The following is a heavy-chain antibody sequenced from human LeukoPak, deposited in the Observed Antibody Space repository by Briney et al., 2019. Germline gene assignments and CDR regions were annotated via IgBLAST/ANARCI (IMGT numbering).Heavy chain of an antibody. D-gene: IGHD3-3*01. J-gene: IGHJ3*02. V-gene: IGHV3-7*01. CDR1: GFTFSSYW. CDR2: IKQDGSEK. CDR3: ARDLESNYDFWSGYEPSGFDI. Sequence: GGSLRLSCAASGFTFSSYWMSWVRQAPGKGLEWVANIKQDGSEKYYVDSVKGRFTISRDNAKNSLYLQMNSLRAEDTAVYYCARDLESNYDFWSGYEPSGFDIWGQGTMVTVSS.